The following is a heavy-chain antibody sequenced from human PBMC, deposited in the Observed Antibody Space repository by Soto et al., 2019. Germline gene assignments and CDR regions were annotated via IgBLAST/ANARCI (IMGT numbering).Heavy chain of an antibody. CDR2: INHSGST. D-gene: IGHD1-1*01. V-gene: IGHV4-34*01. CDR3: ARGRGNWKLKPPRGWFDP. Sequence: SETLSLTCAVYGGSFSGYYWSWIRQPPGKGLEWIGEINHSGSTNYNPSLKSRVTISVDTSKNQFSLKLSSVTAADTAVYYCARGRGNWKLKPPRGWFDPWGQGTLVTVSS. J-gene: IGHJ5*02. CDR1: GGSFSGYY.